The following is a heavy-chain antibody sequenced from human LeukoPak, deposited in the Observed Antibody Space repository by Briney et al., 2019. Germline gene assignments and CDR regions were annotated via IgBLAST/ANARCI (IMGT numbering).Heavy chain of an antibody. V-gene: IGHV4-34*01. CDR3: ARGSFIGYCSSTSCSARARYYYYGMDV. Sequence: SETLSLTCAVYGGSFSGYYWSWIRQPPGKGLEWIGEINHSGSTNDNPSLKSRVTISVDTSKNQFSLKLSSVTAADTAVYYCARGSFIGYCSSTSCSARARYYYYGMDVWGQGTTVTVSS. CDR1: GGSFSGYY. D-gene: IGHD2-2*01. CDR2: INHSGST. J-gene: IGHJ6*02.